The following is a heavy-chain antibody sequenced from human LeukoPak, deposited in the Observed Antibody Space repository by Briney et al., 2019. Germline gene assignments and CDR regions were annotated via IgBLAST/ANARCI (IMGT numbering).Heavy chain of an antibody. CDR3: ARDVIGSSSWYFGAFDV. Sequence: GGSLRLSCAASGFTFSSYSMNWVRQAPGKGLEWVSYISSSSSTIYYADSVKGRFTISRDNAKNSLYLQMNSLRAEDTAVYYCARDVIGSSSWYFGAFDVWGQGTMVTVSS. CDR2: ISSSSSTI. CDR1: GFTFSSYS. D-gene: IGHD6-13*01. J-gene: IGHJ3*01. V-gene: IGHV3-48*01.